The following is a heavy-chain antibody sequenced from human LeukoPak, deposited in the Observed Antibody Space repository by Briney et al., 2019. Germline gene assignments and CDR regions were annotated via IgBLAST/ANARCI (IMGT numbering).Heavy chain of an antibody. D-gene: IGHD3-22*01. J-gene: IGHJ3*02. Sequence: GGSLRLSCAASGFTFSSYSMNWVRQAPGKGLEWVSYISSSSSTIYYADSVKGRFTISRDNAKNSLYLQMNSLRAEDTAVYYCARVGDYYDSSGSHDAFDIWGQGTMVTVSS. CDR2: ISSSSSTI. CDR3: ARVGDYYDSSGSHDAFDI. V-gene: IGHV3-48*01. CDR1: GFTFSSYS.